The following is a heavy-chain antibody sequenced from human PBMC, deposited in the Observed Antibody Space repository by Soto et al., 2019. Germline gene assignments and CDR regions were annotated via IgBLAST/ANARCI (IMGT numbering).Heavy chain of an antibody. J-gene: IGHJ6*02. Sequence: QVQLVQSGAEMRKPGSSLRVSCKASGGTFSDYAFSWVRQAPGQGLEWMGGIVPRFGSPNYAQKFGGRVTITADTSTSTVYMELSILRFDYTAVYFCARDRIQLRLSTYSFNGMDFWGQGTTITVSS. CDR1: GGTFSDYA. CDR2: IVPRFGSP. V-gene: IGHV1-69*06. D-gene: IGHD3-3*01. CDR3: ARDRIQLRLSTYSFNGMDF.